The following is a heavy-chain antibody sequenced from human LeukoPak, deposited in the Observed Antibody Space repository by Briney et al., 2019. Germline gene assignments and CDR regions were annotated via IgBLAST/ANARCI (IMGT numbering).Heavy chain of an antibody. D-gene: IGHD1-1*01. CDR3: ARGTHGSGI. Sequence: PGGSLRLSCAASGFTFSNYWMHWVRQAPGKGLVWVSRITSDGSSTGYTDSVRGRFTISRDNAKNTLYLQMNSLRAADTAVYYCARGTHGSGIWGQGTMVTVSS. CDR2: ITSDGSST. V-gene: IGHV3-74*01. J-gene: IGHJ3*02. CDR1: GFTFSNYW.